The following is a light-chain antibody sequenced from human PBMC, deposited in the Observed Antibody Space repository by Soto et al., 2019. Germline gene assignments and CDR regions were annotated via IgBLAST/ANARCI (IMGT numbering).Light chain of an antibody. J-gene: IGKJ1*01. Sequence: AIQLTQSPSSLSASVGDRVTITCRASQGISSAIAWYQQKPGKAPKLLIYDASSLESGVPSRFSGRGSGTDFTLTISSLQPEDFAVYYCQQRSNWPRTFGQGTKVDIK. V-gene: IGKV1D-13*01. CDR2: DAS. CDR3: QQRSNWPRT. CDR1: QGISSA.